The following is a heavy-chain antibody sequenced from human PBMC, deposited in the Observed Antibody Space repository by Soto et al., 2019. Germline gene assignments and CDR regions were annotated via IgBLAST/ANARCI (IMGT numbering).Heavy chain of an antibody. J-gene: IGHJ4*02. D-gene: IGHD2-2*01. CDR1: GFTFSTYW. CDR2: ISTDGSST. CDR3: ARATGSNHPFDY. Sequence: EVQLVESGGGLVQPGGSLRLSCAATGFTFSTYWMHWVRQGPGKGLVWVSRISTDGSSTTYADSVKGRFTISRDNAKNTLYLQMSSLRAEATAVYYCARATGSNHPFDYWGQGSLVTVSS. V-gene: IGHV3-74*01.